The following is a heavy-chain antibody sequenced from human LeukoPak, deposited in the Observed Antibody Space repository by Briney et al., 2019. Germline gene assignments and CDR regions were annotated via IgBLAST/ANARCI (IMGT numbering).Heavy chain of an antibody. D-gene: IGHD1-7*01. V-gene: IGHV3-30-3*01. CDR1: GFTFSSYA. Sequence: HPGGSLRLSCAASGFTFSSYAMHWVRQAPGKGLEWVAVISYDGSNKYYADSVKGRFTISRDNSKNTLYLQMNSLRAEDTAVYYCAREGDWNYGYAFDIWGQGTMVTVSS. CDR3: AREGDWNYGYAFDI. CDR2: ISYDGSNK. J-gene: IGHJ3*02.